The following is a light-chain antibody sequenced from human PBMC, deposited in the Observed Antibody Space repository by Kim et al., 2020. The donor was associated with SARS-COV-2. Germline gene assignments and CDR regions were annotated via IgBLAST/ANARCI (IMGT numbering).Light chain of an antibody. V-gene: IGKV3-15*01. Sequence: EIVMTQSQATLSVSPGERVTLSCRASQSVDSHLAWYQQKPGQAPRLLIYGASTRATDIPARFSGSGSGTEFTLIISSLQSEDFAVYYCQQYSHWPPYTFGQGTKLEI. CDR3: QQYSHWPPYT. J-gene: IGKJ2*01. CDR1: QSVDSH. CDR2: GAS.